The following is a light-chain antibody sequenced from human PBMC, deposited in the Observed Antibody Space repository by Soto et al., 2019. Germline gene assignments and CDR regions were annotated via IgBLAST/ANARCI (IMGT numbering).Light chain of an antibody. V-gene: IGKV3-20*01. CDR1: QTVPNNY. CDR2: GAS. Sequence: PGTLSLSAGDGVSLSCRASQTVPNNYLAWYQQKPDQAPRLLIFGASNRATGIPDRFGGSGSGTDFTLSISRLEPEDFAVYYCQQYGASPLTFGGGARLEVK. CDR3: QQYGASPLT. J-gene: IGKJ4*01.